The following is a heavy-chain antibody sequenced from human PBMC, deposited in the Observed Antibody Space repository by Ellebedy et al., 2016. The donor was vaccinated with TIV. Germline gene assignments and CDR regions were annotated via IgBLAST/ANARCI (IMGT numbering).Heavy chain of an antibody. Sequence: MPGGSLRLSCAVYGGSFDPSYWSWIRQPPGKGLEWIGEINHSGTTTYSPSLRSRATISLDTSTNELSLEVTSVTAADTAMYYCVWGSYYDYWGQGTLVSVSS. CDR3: VWGSYYDY. CDR2: INHSGTT. D-gene: IGHD3-16*01. V-gene: IGHV4-34*01. J-gene: IGHJ4*02. CDR1: GGSFDPSY.